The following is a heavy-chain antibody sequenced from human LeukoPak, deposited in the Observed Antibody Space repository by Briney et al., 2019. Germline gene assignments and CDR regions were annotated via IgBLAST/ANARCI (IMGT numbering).Heavy chain of an antibody. CDR2: IYYSGST. CDR1: GGSISSYY. Sequence: PSETLSLTCTVSGGSISSYYWNWIRQPPGKGLEWIGCIYYSGSTKYNPSLKSRVTISVDTSKNQFSLKLTSVTAADTAVYYCARQIKTYYYDSSGYYPGGYFDDWGQGTLVTVSS. D-gene: IGHD3-22*01. J-gene: IGHJ4*02. CDR3: ARQIKTYYYDSSGYYPGGYFDD. V-gene: IGHV4-59*01.